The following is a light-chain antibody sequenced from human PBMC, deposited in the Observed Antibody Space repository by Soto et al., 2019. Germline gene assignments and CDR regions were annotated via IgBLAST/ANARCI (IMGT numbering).Light chain of an antibody. J-gene: IGKJ5*01. V-gene: IGKV1-9*01. CDR3: QQVNSYPIT. CDR2: IAS. CDR1: QGIRSY. Sequence: DIQLTQSPSFLSASVGDRVTITCRASQGIRSYLAWYQQKPGRAPKLPMYIASTLQTGVPSRFSGSQSGTEFTLTISSLQPEDFATYYCQQVNSYPITFGQGTRLEIK.